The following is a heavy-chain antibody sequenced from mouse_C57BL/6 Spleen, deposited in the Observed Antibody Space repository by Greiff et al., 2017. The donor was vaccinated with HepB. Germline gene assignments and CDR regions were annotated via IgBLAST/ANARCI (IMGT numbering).Heavy chain of an antibody. CDR1: GFTFSSYA. CDR2: ISDGGSYT. D-gene: IGHD1-1*01. Sequence: DVKLVESGGGLVKPGGSLKLSCAASGFTFSSYAMSWVRQTPEKRLEWVATISDGGSYTYYPDNVKGRFTISRDNAKNNLYLQMSHLKSEETAMYYCARDRGGIGSSYAMDYWGQGTSVTVSS. J-gene: IGHJ4*01. V-gene: IGHV5-4*01. CDR3: ARDRGGIGSSYAMDY.